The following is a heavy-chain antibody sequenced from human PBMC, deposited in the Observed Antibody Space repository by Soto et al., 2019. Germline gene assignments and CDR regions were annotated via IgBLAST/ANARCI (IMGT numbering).Heavy chain of an antibody. V-gene: IGHV3-21*01. CDR2: ISSSSSYI. CDR1: GFTFSSYS. J-gene: IGHJ6*02. D-gene: IGHD5-18*01. Sequence: GGSLRLSWSASGFTFSSYSMNWVREAPGKGLEWVSSISSSSSYIYYADSVKGRFTISRDNAKNSLYLQMNSLRAEDTAVYYCARGVDTATVTYGMDVWGQGNTVTVSS. CDR3: ARGVDTATVTYGMDV.